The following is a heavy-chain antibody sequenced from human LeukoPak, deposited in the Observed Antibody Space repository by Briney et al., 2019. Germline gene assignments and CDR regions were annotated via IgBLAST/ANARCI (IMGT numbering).Heavy chain of an antibody. CDR3: ARLRRGIVVVPAVKRGFDY. CDR1: DGSFSGYY. J-gene: IGHJ4*02. CDR2: INHSGST. Sequence: PSETLSLTCAVYDGSFSGYYWSWIRQPPGKGLEWIGEINHSGSTNYNPSLKSRVTISVDTSKNQFSLKLSSVTAADTAVYYCARLRRGIVVVPAVKRGFDYWGQGTLVTVSP. D-gene: IGHD2-2*01. V-gene: IGHV4-34*01.